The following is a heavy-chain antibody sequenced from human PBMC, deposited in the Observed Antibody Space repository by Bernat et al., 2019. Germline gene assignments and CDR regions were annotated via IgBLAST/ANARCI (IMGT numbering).Heavy chain of an antibody. CDR2: INAHNGDT. V-gene: IGHV1-3*01. D-gene: IGHD3-10*01. CDR1: GYTFTSYA. J-gene: IGHJ4*02. CDR3: AREWGYGSGTNYVQFDY. Sequence: QVQLVQSGAEVKKPGASVKVSCKASGYTFTSYAMHWVRQAPGQRLEWMGWINAHNGDTRYAQRLQGRVTMAIDTSTTTAYMELRSLTSDDTAVYYCAREWGYGSGTNYVQFDYWGQGTLVTVSS.